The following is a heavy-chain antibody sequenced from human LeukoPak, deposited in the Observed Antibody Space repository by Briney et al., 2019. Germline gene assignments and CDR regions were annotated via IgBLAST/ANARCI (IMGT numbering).Heavy chain of an antibody. CDR3: AKDWGYSSSQGYYFDY. J-gene: IGHJ4*02. D-gene: IGHD6-13*01. V-gene: IGHV3-23*01. Sequence: GGSLRLSCAASGFTFSSYAVSWVRQAPGRGLEWVSSISGSGVATYSADSVKGRFTISRDNSKNTLYLQMSSLRAEDTAVYYCAKDWGYSSSQGYYFDYWGQGTLVTVSS. CDR1: GFTFSSYA. CDR2: ISGSGVAT.